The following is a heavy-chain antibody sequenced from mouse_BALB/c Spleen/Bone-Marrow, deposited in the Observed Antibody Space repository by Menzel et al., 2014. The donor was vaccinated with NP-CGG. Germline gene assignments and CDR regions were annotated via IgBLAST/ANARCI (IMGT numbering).Heavy chain of an antibody. CDR1: GFTFSDYY. D-gene: IGHD2-1*01. J-gene: IGHJ4*01. V-gene: IGHV5-4*02. CDR3: ARDGNYYAMDY. Sequence: EVNLVESGGGLVKPGGSLKLSCAASGFTFSDYYMYWVRQTPEKRLEWVATISDGGSYTYYPDSVKGRFTISRNNAKNNLYLQMSSLKSEDTAMYYCARDGNYYAMDYWGRGTSVTVSS. CDR2: ISDGGSYT.